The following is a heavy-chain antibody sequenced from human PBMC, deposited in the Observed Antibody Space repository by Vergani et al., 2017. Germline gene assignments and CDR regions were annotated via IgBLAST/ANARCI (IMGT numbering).Heavy chain of an antibody. CDR3: ARHSTVEWLVKLGWIDP. CDR1: GASIRSSNYY. J-gene: IGHJ5*02. CDR2: IYYIGST. V-gene: IGHV4-39*01. D-gene: IGHD6-19*01. Sequence: QLQLQESGPGLVKPSATLSLTCSVSGASIRSSNYYWGWIRQPPGKGLEWIASIYYIGSTYYHPSLKSRVTISVATSKNQFSQKLSSVTVADTAVYFCARHSTVEWLVKLGWIDPWGQGILVTVSS.